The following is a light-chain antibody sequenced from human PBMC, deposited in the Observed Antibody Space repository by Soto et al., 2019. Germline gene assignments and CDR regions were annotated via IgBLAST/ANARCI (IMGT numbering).Light chain of an antibody. CDR1: NIGSKS. Sequence: SYELTQPPSVSVAPGKTARITCGGNNIGSKSVHWYQQKPGQAPVVVVSYDSDRPSGIPERFSGSNSGNTATLTISRVEAGDEADYYCQVWDSSSDLPVFGGGTKLTVL. CDR2: YDS. V-gene: IGLV3-21*04. J-gene: IGLJ2*01. CDR3: QVWDSSSDLPV.